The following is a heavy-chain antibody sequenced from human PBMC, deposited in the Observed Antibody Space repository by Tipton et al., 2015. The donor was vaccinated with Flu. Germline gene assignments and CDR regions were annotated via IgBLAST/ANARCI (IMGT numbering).Heavy chain of an antibody. CDR1: GFSVSRNY. J-gene: IGHJ4*02. Sequence: QLVQSGGGLIQPGGSLRLSCAASGFSVSRNYMSWVRQAPGKGLEWVSVIYSADSTNYADSVKGRFTVSRDNSKNTLYLQMNSLRAEDTALYYCACTYDNRGFDYWGQGTLVTVSS. CDR2: IYSADST. V-gene: IGHV3-53*01. D-gene: IGHD3-22*01. CDR3: ACTYDNRGFDY.